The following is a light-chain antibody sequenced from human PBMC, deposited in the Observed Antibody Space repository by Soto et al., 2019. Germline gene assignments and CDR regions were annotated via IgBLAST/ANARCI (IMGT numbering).Light chain of an antibody. J-gene: IGKJ3*01. V-gene: IGKV3-11*01. CDR1: ESVSNN. CDR2: DAS. Sequence: SPGERATLSCRASESVSNNLAWYQQKAGQAPRLLIYDASNRATGIPARFSGSGSGTDFTLTISSLEPEDFAIYYCQQRSSWPITFGPGTKVDIK. CDR3: QQRSSWPIT.